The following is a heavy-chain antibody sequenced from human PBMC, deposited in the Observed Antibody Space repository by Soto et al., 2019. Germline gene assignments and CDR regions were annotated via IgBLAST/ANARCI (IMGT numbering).Heavy chain of an antibody. CDR3: ARDAAAAGTGFDY. CDR2: IYYSGST. V-gene: IGHV4-59*01. D-gene: IGHD6-13*01. J-gene: IGHJ4*02. Sequence: SETLSLTCTVSGGSISSYYWSWIRQPPGKGLEWIGYIYYSGSTNYNPSLKSRVTISVDTSKNQFSLKLSSVTAADTAVYYCARDAAAAGTGFDYWGQGTPVTVSS. CDR1: GGSISSYY.